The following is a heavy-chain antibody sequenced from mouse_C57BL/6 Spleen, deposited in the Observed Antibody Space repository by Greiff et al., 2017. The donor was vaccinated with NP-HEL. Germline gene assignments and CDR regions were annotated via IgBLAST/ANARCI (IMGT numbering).Heavy chain of an antibody. CDR2: IDPSDSYT. J-gene: IGHJ2*01. CDR1: GYTFTSYW. Sequence: VQLQQPGAELVKPGASVKLSCKASGYTFTSYWMQWVKQRPGQGLEWIGEIDPSDSYTNYNQKFKGKATLTVDTSSSTAYMQLSSLTSEDSAVYYCARQLRLQYYFDDWGQGTTLTVSS. D-gene: IGHD3-2*02. V-gene: IGHV1-50*01. CDR3: ARQLRLQYYFDD.